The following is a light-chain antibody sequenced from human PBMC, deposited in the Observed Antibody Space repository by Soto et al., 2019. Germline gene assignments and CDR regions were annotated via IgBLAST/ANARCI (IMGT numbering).Light chain of an antibody. Sequence: EIVLTQSPATLSLSPGERATLSCRASQSVSSYLAWYQQKPGQAPRLLIYDASNRATGIPARFSGSASGTDFTLTSSSLEPEDFAVYYCQQRTFGPGTKVDIK. V-gene: IGKV3-11*01. CDR2: DAS. CDR1: QSVSSY. CDR3: QQRT. J-gene: IGKJ3*01.